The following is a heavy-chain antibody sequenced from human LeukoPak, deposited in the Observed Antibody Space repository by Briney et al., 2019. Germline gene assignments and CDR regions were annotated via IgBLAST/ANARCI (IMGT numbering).Heavy chain of an antibody. CDR1: GFTFSDYY. D-gene: IGHD5-12*01. CDR3: ARDHRYAFDN. J-gene: IGHJ4*01. V-gene: IGHV3-11*06. Sequence: GGSLRLSCAASGFTFSDYYMSWIRQAPGKGLEWISYIGISSGNTKYADSVKGRFTISRDKARNSLYLQMNSLRVEDTAMYYCARDHRYAFDNWGHGTLVTVSS. CDR2: IGISSGNT.